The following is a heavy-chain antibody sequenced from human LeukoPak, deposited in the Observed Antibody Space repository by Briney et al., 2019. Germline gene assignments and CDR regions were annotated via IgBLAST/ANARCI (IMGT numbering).Heavy chain of an antibody. Sequence: PGGSLRLSCAASGFTFSSYSMNWVRQAPGKGLEWVSSISSSSSYIYYADSVKGRFTISRGNAKNSLYLQMNSLRAEDTAVYYCARVGVVRQITYYFDYWDQGTLVTVSS. CDR2: ISSSSSYI. J-gene: IGHJ4*02. CDR1: GFTFSSYS. V-gene: IGHV3-21*01. D-gene: IGHD3-10*01. CDR3: ARVGVVRQITYYFDY.